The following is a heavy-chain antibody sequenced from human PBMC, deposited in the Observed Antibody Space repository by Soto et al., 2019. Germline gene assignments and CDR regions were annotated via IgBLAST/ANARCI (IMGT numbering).Heavy chain of an antibody. CDR1: GGSMIAYY. V-gene: IGHV4-59*01. Sequence: QVQPQESGPRLVKPSETLSLTCTVSGGSMIAYYWNWMRQPPGKGLQWIGYTYYSGSTTYNPSLKSRVTISVDSSKNQFSLKLDSVTPADTAVYYCARVRGTAGKRYFDYWGPGTLVTVSS. CDR3: ARVRGTAGKRYFDY. CDR2: TYYSGST. D-gene: IGHD6-13*01. J-gene: IGHJ4*02.